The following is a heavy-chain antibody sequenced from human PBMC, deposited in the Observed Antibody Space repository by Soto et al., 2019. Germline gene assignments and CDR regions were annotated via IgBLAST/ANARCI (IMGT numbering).Heavy chain of an antibody. CDR2: INLNSGDT. V-gene: IGHV1-2*02. Sequence: ASVKVSCKASGYTFTGYYMHWVRQAPGQGLEWMGWINLNSGDTNYAQKLQGRVTMTTDTSTNTAYMELGSLRSDDTAVYYCARDGKLEPYDYWGQGTLVTVSS. D-gene: IGHD1-1*01. CDR3: ARDGKLEPYDY. CDR1: GYTFTGYY. J-gene: IGHJ4*02.